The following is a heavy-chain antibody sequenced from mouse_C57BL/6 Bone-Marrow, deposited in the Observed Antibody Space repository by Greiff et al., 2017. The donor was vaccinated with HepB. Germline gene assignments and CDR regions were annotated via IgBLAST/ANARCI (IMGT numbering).Heavy chain of an antibody. CDR1: GFTFSDYY. J-gene: IGHJ1*03. D-gene: IGHD1-1*01. Sequence: DVKLVESGGGLVQPGGSLKLSCAASGFTFSDYYMYWVRQTPEKRLEWVAYISNGGGSTYYPDTVKGRFTISRDNAKNTLYLQMSRLKSEDTAMYYCARHITTDWYFDVWGTGTTVTVSS. CDR2: ISNGGGST. V-gene: IGHV5-12*01. CDR3: ARHITTDWYFDV.